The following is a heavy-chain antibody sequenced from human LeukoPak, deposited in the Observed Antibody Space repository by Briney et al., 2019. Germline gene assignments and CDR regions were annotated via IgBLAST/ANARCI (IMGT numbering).Heavy chain of an antibody. J-gene: IGHJ6*02. V-gene: IGHV3-53*01. CDR3: ARDGSYCSSTSCSEGYYGMDV. D-gene: IGHD2-2*01. Sequence: PGGSLRLSCAASGFTFSNYELNWVRQAPAKGLDWVSVIYIGGSTYLAEPVTGRFTISRDNSKNTLYLQMNSLRADDTAVYYCARDGSYCSSTSCSEGYYGMDVWGQGTTVTVSS. CDR1: GFTFSNYE. CDR2: IYIGGST.